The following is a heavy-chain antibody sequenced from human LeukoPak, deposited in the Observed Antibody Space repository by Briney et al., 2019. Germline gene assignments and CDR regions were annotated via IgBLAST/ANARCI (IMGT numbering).Heavy chain of an antibody. Sequence: PGGSLRLSCAASGFTFSGYSMNWVRQAVGKGLEWVSYISASSSSIYYADSVKGRFTISRDNAKNSLYLQMNSLRDEDTAVYYCARPPPSCSSTSCYQHYWGQGTLVTVSS. D-gene: IGHD2-2*01. CDR1: GFTFSGYS. CDR3: ARPPPSCSSTSCYQHY. J-gene: IGHJ4*02. CDR2: ISASSSSI. V-gene: IGHV3-48*02.